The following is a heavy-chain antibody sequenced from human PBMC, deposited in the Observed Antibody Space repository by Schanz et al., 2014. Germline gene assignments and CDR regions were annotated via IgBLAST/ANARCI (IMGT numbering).Heavy chain of an antibody. J-gene: IGHJ4*02. CDR2: INTGSGDT. CDR1: GYTFTTYA. CDR3: ARGIGGYGDKNYCDD. Sequence: GYTFTTYAMSWVRQAPGQRLEWMGWINTGSGDTKYSQNFQGRVTITRDTCASTAYMELSSLRSEATSVYSCARGIGGYGDKNYCDDWGQGTRVTVPS. V-gene: IGHV1-3*04. D-gene: IGHD4-17*01.